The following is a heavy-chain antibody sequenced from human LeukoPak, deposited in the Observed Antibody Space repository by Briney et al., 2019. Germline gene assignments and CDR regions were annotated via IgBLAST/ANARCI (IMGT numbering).Heavy chain of an antibody. J-gene: IGHJ6*03. V-gene: IGHV3-48*01. Sequence: GSLRLSCAASGFTFSSYSMNWVRQAPGKGLESVSYISSSSSTIYYADSVKGRFTISRDNAKNSLYLQMNSPRAEDTAVYYCARVGVRPEDYYYYYYMDVWGKGTTVTVSS. CDR1: GFTFSSYS. D-gene: IGHD1-1*01. CDR3: ARVGVRPEDYYYYYYMDV. CDR2: ISSSSSTI.